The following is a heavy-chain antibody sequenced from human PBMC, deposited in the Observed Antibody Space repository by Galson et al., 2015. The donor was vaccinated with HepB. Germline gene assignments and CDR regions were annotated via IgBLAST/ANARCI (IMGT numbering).Heavy chain of an antibody. CDR2: ISAYNGNT. D-gene: IGHD6-13*01. J-gene: IGHJ3*02. CDR3: AGVRGSSWTDAFDI. CDR1: GYTFTSYG. Sequence: SVKVSCKASGYTFTSYGISWVRQAPGQGLEWMGWISAYNGNTNYAQKLQGRVTMTTDTSTSTAYMELRSLRSDDTAVYYCAGVRGSSWTDAFDIWGQGTMVTVSS. V-gene: IGHV1-18*04.